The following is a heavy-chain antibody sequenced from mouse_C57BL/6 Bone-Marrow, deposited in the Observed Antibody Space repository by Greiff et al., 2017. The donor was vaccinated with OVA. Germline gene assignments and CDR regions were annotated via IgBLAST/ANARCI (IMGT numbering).Heavy chain of an antibody. J-gene: IGHJ4*01. D-gene: IGHD2-12*01. CDR2: CRNTANDYTT. CDR3: ARGAYSNDEENYAMDY. Sequence: EVKLVESGGGLVQSGRSLRFPCATSVFTFRDFYMEWVRQAPGKGLEWIAACRNTANDYTTAYSAAVKGRFIVTRDTSQSILYLQMNTLRAEDTAIYYGARGAYSNDEENYAMDYWGQGTSVTVSS. CDR1: VFTFRDFY. V-gene: IGHV7-1*01.